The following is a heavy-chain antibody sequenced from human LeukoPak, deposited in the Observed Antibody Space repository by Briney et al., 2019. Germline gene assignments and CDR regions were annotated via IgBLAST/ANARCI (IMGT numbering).Heavy chain of an antibody. V-gene: IGHV3-23*01. CDR1: GFTFSNYA. J-gene: IGHJ4*02. CDR3: ARECPDLAHLLTVDY. D-gene: IGHD3-3*02. Sequence: PGGSLRLSCAASGFTFSNYAMSWVRQAPGKGLEWVSAISGSGGNTYYADSVEGRFTISRDNSKNTLYLQMNSLRAEDTAVYYCARECPDLAHLLTVDYWGQGTLVTVSS. CDR2: ISGSGGNT.